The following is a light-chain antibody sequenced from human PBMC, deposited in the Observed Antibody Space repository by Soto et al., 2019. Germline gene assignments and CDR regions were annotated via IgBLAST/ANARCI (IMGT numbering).Light chain of an antibody. CDR3: QQYGASSIT. CDR2: GAS. Sequence: IVLTQSPGTLSLSPGERATLSCRASQSVSSSSLAWYQQNPGQAPRLLIYGASSRATGIPDRFSGSGSGTDFTLTISRLEPEDFAVYYCQQYGASSITFGQGTRLEIK. CDR1: QSVSSSS. V-gene: IGKV3-20*01. J-gene: IGKJ5*01.